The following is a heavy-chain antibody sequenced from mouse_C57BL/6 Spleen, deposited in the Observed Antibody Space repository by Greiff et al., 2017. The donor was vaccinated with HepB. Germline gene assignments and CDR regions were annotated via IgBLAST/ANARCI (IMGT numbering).Heavy chain of an antibody. CDR1: GYTFTDYY. CDR3: AKVPITTVVAYWYFDV. CDR2: INPNNGGT. Sequence: VQLQQSGPELVKPGASVKISCKASGYTFTDYYMNWVKQSHGKSLEWIGDINPNNGGTSYNEKFKGKATLTVDKSSSTAYMELRSLTSEDSSVYYCAKVPITTVVAYWYFDVWGTGTTVTVSS. D-gene: IGHD1-1*01. V-gene: IGHV1-26*01. J-gene: IGHJ1*03.